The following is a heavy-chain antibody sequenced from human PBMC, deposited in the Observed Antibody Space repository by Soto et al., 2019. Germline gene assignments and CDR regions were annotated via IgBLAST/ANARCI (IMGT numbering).Heavy chain of an antibody. Sequence: ASVKVSCKASGYTFTSYAMHWVRQAPGQRLEWMGWINAGNGNTKYSQKFQGRVTITRDTSASTAYMELSSLRSEDTAVYYCARGWRGVGYYGSGSYYSPNYYYMDVWGKGTTVTVSS. V-gene: IGHV1-3*01. CDR2: INAGNGNT. CDR1: GYTFTSYA. J-gene: IGHJ6*03. CDR3: ARGWRGVGYYGSGSYYSPNYYYMDV. D-gene: IGHD3-10*01.